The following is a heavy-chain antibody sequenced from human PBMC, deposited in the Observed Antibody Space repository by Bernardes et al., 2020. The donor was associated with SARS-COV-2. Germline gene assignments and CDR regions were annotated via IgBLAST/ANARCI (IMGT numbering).Heavy chain of an antibody. J-gene: IGHJ4*02. V-gene: IGHV3-11*06. Sequence: GGSLRLSCAASGFTFSDYYMSWIRQAPGKGPEWVSYISQTSADIEYADSVKGRFTISRDNAKNSVYLQMNSLRAEETAVYHCAKNAGRGRMSDYWGQGILVTVSS. CDR3: AKNAGRGRMSDY. CDR1: GFTFSDYY. CDR2: ISQTSADI. D-gene: IGHD2-15*01.